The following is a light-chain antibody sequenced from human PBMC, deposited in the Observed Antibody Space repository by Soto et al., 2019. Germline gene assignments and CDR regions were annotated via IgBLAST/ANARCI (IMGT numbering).Light chain of an antibody. CDR2: AAS. J-gene: IGKJ1*01. V-gene: IGKV1-39*01. Sequence: DIQMTQSPSTLSAGVGDRVTITCRASQRISTYLNWYQQKPGKAPTLLIYAASSLQSGVPSRFSGGGSGTDFTRTISTLQPDDFATYFCQQCYSSPRTLGQVTKVEIK. CDR3: QQCYSSPRT. CDR1: QRISTY.